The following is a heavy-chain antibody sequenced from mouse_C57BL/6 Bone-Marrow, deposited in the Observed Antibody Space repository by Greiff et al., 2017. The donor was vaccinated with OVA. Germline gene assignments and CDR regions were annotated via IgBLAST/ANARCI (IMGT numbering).Heavy chain of an antibody. V-gene: IGHV14-3*01. Sequence: EVQGVESVAELVRPGASVKLSCTASGFNIKNTYMHWVKQRPEQGLEWIGRIDPANGNTKYAPKFQGKATITADTSSNTAYLQLSSLTSEDTAIYYGARNGGDSAGYAMDYWGQGASVTVSS. J-gene: IGHJ4*01. CDR3: ARNGGDSAGYAMDY. CDR2: IDPANGNT. CDR1: GFNIKNTY. D-gene: IGHD3-3*01.